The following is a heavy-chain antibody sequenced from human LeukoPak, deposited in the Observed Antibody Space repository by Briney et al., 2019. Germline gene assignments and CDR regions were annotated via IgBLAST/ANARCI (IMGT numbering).Heavy chain of an antibody. V-gene: IGHV3-11*01. J-gene: IGHJ4*02. CDR2: ISSSGSTI. Sequence: GGSLRLSCAASGFTFSDYYMSWIRQAPGKGLEWVSYISSSGSTIHYADSVKGRFTISRDNAKNSLYLQMNSLRAEDTAVYYCARPYPLYYYDSSGSIGDYWGQGTLVTVSS. CDR1: GFTFSDYY. D-gene: IGHD3-22*01. CDR3: ARPYPLYYYDSSGSIGDY.